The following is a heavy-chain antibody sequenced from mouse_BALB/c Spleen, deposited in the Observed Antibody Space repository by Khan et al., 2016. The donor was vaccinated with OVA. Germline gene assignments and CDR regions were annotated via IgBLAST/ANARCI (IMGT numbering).Heavy chain of an antibody. D-gene: IGHD2-3*01. V-gene: IGHV3-2*02. J-gene: IGHJ4*01. Sequence: QLEESGPGLVKPSQSLSLTCTVTGYSIPSDYAWNWIRQFPGNKLEWMGYISYSGSTSYNPSLKSRISITRDTSKNQFFLQLNSVTTEDTATYYCARDGSRYNYAMDYWGQGTAVTVSS. CDR2: ISYSGST. CDR3: ARDGSRYNYAMDY. CDR1: GYSIPSDYA.